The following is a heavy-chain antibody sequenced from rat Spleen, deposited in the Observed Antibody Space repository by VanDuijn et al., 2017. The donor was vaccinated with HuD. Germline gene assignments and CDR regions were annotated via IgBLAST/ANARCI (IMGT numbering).Heavy chain of an antibody. V-gene: IGHV5-22*01. D-gene: IGHD1-1*01. Sequence: EVQLVESGGGLVQPGRSLKLSCAASGFTFSDYYMAWVRQAPKKGLEWVASISYEGSGTYYGDSVKVRFTISRDNAKSTLYLQMDSLRSEDTATYYCAREMNSGVYVMDAWGQGASVTVSS. CDR3: AREMNSGVYVMDA. CDR1: GFTFSDYY. CDR2: ISYEGSGT. J-gene: IGHJ4*01.